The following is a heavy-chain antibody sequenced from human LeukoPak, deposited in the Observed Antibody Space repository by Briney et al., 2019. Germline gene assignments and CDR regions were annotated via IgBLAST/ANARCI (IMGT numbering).Heavy chain of an antibody. CDR1: GGSISSYY. CDR2: IYTSGST. J-gene: IGHJ6*03. CDR3: ARATVTTLNYYYYMDA. Sequence: PSETLSLTCTVSGGSISSYYWSWIRQPAGKGLEWIGRIYTSGSTNYNPSLKSRVTISVDKSKNQFSLKLSSLTAADTAVYYCARATVTTLNYYYYMDAWGKGTTVTVSS. D-gene: IGHD4-17*01. V-gene: IGHV4-4*07.